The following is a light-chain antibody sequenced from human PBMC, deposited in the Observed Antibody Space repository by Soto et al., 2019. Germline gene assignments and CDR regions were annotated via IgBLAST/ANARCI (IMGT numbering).Light chain of an antibody. CDR1: QSISSW. Sequence: DIQMTQSPSTLSASVGDRVTITCRASQSISSWLAWYQQKPGKAPKLLIYKASSLQSGVPSRFSGSGSGTEFTLTISSLQPDYFATYHCQQYNSYPWTVGQGTKVEIK. CDR2: KAS. CDR3: QQYNSYPWT. V-gene: IGKV1-5*03. J-gene: IGKJ1*01.